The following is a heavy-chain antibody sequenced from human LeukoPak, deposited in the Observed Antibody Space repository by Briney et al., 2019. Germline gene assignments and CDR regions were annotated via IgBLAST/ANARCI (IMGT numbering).Heavy chain of an antibody. Sequence: SETLSLTCVVSGGSITSSSYFWGWIRQPPGKGLEWIGSIHYTGNTYYNPSLKSRLTISIDASKSQFSLRLASVSAADTALYYCASDSSSWSQRNTLFDPWGQGTLVTVSS. CDR3: ASDSSSWSQRNTLFDP. J-gene: IGHJ5*02. CDR1: GGSITSSSYF. D-gene: IGHD6-13*01. CDR2: IHYTGNT. V-gene: IGHV4-39*01.